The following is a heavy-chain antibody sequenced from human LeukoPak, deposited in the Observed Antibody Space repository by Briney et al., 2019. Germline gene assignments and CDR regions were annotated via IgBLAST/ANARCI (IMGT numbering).Heavy chain of an antibody. D-gene: IGHD2-8*01. CDR2: INAGNGNT. CDR3: ARLKYCTNGVCYAGFDY. V-gene: IGHV1-3*01. Sequence: GASVKVSCKASGGTFSSYANSWVRQAPGQRLEWMGWINAGNGNTKYSQKFQGRVTITRDTSADTAYMELSSLRSEDTAVYYCARLKYCTNGVCYAGFDYWGQGTLVTVSS. CDR1: GGTFSSYA. J-gene: IGHJ4*02.